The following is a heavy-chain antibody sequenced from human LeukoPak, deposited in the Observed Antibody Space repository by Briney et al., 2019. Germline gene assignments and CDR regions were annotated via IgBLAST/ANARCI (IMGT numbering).Heavy chain of an antibody. D-gene: IGHD1-26*01. V-gene: IGHV3-33*01. Sequence: GGSLRLSCAASGFTFSSYGMHWVRQAPGKGLEWVAVIWYDGSNKYYADSVKGRFTISRDSSKNTLYLQMNSLRAEDTAVYYCARGLRRSYNWFDPWGQGTLVTVSS. CDR3: ARGLRRSYNWFDP. CDR2: IWYDGSNK. CDR1: GFTFSSYG. J-gene: IGHJ5*02.